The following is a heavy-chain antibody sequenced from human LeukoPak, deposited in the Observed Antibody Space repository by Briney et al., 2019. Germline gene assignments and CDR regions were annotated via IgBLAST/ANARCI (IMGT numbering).Heavy chain of an antibody. CDR3: ARLGYAYGQGDS. CDR2: IWPSDSTT. Sequence: PGQSLKIFCKGSGYNFANYWIGWVRQMPGKGLEWMGIIWPSDSTTKYSPSFQGQVSISVDKSIGTAYLQWSSLQASDTAIYFCARLGYAYGQGDSWGQRTLVTVSS. CDR1: GYNFANYW. D-gene: IGHD3-10*01. J-gene: IGHJ5*01. V-gene: IGHV5-51*03.